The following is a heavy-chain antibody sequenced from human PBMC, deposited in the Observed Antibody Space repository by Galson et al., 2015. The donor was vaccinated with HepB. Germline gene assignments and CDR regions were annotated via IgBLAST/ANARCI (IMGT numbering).Heavy chain of an antibody. J-gene: IGHJ4*02. Sequence: SETLSLTCTVSGGSISSSSYYWGWIRQPPGKGLEWIGSIYYSGSTYYNPSLKSRVTISVDTSKNQFSLKLSSVTAADTAVYYCARYFYDSSGYAYDYWGQGTLVTVSS. D-gene: IGHD3-22*01. CDR1: GGSISSSSYY. CDR2: IYYSGST. CDR3: ARYFYDSSGYAYDY. V-gene: IGHV4-39*01.